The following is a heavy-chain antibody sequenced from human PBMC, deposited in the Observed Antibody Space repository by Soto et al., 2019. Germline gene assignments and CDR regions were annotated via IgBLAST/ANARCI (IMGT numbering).Heavy chain of an antibody. Sequence: QVQLVQSGAEVKKPGSSVKVSCKASGGTFSSYAISWVRQAPGQGLEWMGGIIPIFGTANYAQKFQGRVTITADESTSTAYMELSSLRSEDTAVYYCARDGTYYYDSSAQAADPRPLNWFDPWGQGTLVTVSS. D-gene: IGHD3-22*01. CDR3: ARDGTYYYDSSAQAADPRPLNWFDP. V-gene: IGHV1-69*01. CDR1: GGTFSSYA. J-gene: IGHJ5*02. CDR2: IIPIFGTA.